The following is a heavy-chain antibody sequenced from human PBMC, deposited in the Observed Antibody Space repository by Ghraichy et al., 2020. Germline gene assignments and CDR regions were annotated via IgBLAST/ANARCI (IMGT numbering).Heavy chain of an antibody. Sequence: GGSLRLSCAASGFTFSSFAMSWVRQSSGKGLEWVSTFAASGGGGTTYYADSVKGRFTISRDNSKDTVYLQMNSLRAEDTALYYCARDQVYGGNDDAFYNWGQGTMVTVSS. CDR2: FAASGGGGTT. CDR1: GFTFSSFA. CDR3: ARDQVYGGNDDAFYN. V-gene: IGHV3-23*01. J-gene: IGHJ3*02. D-gene: IGHD4/OR15-4a*01.